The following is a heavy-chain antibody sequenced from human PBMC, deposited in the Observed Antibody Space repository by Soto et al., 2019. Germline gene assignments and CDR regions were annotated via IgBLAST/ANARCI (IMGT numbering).Heavy chain of an antibody. CDR1: GGSFSGYY. CDR3: ARGRYISKVVPAAIGRYYGMDV. D-gene: IGHD2-2*02. Sequence: PSETLSLTCAVYGGSFSGYYWSWIRQPPGRWLEWIGEINHSGSTNYNPSLKSRVTISVDTSKDQFSLKLGSVAAADTAVYYCARGRYISKVVPAAIGRYYGMDVWGQGTTVTVS. V-gene: IGHV4-34*01. J-gene: IGHJ6*02. CDR2: INHSGST.